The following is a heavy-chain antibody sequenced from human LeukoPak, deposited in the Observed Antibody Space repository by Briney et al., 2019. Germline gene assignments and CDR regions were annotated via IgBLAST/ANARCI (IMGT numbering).Heavy chain of an antibody. CDR2: ITSPVGHI. CDR3: ATDGRSSGWYGFDY. J-gene: IGHJ4*02. Sequence: GGSLRLSCAASGFTFSTYSMNCVRQAPGKGLEWVSSITSPVGHIYYADSLKGRITISRDNARSSLYLQMNSLRAEDTAVYYCATDGRSSGWYGFDYWGQGTLVTVSS. CDR1: GFTFSTYS. D-gene: IGHD6-19*01. V-gene: IGHV3-21*01.